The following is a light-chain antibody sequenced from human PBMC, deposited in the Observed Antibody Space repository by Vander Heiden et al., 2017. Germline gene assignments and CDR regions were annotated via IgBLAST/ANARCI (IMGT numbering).Light chain of an antibody. Sequence: DSQTTQSPSTLSASVGDRVTISCRASQSISSWLAWYQQKPGKAPKLMIYKASSLESGVPSRFSGSGSGTEFTLTISSLQPDDFANYYCQQYNSPYTFGQGTKLEIK. V-gene: IGKV1-5*03. J-gene: IGKJ2*01. CDR3: QQYNSPYT. CDR2: KAS. CDR1: QSISSW.